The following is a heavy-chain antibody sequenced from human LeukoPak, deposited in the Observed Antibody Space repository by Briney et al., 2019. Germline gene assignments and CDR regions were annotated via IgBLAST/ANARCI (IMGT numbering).Heavy chain of an antibody. J-gene: IGHJ4*02. D-gene: IGHD4-4*01. CDR3: ASCYSNYENPALEYYFDY. V-gene: IGHV3-11*01. CDR1: GFTFSDYY. Sequence: GGSLRLSCAASGFTFSDYYMSWIRQAPGKGLEWVSYISSSGSTIYYADSVKGRFTISRDNAKNSLYLQMNSLRAEDTAVYYCASCYSNYENPALEYYFDYWGQGTLVTVSS. CDR2: ISSSGSTI.